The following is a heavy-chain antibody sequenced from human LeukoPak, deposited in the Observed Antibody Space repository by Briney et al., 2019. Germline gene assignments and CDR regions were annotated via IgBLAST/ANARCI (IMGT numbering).Heavy chain of an antibody. D-gene: IGHD5-18*01. Sequence: GGSLRLSCAASGFTVSNTYMSWVRQAPGKGLEWVSIIYSGGGTRYADSVKGRFTISRDDSRNTLYLQMNSLRAEDTALYYCAKTHVDTTYFDYWGQGTLVTVSS. CDR1: GFTVSNTY. CDR3: AKTHVDTTYFDY. J-gene: IGHJ4*02. V-gene: IGHV3-53*01. CDR2: IYSGGGT.